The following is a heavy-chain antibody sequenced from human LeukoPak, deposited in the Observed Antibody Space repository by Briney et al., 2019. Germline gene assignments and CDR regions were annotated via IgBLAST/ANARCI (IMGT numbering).Heavy chain of an antibody. J-gene: IGHJ6*03. CDR2: IKQDGSEK. Sequence: GGSLRLSCVDSGFTFSSYWMSWVRQAPGKGLEGVANIKQDGSEKYYVDSVKGRCIISRDNARNSLYLQMNSLRAEDTAIYYCARGNMWDYRRYYYYMDVWGKGTTVTVSS. V-gene: IGHV3-7*01. CDR3: ARGNMWDYRRYYYYMDV. D-gene: IGHD4-11*01. CDR1: GFTFSSYW.